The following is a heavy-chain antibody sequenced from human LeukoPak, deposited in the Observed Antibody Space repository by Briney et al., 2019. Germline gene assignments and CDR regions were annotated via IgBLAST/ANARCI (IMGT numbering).Heavy chain of an antibody. CDR2: IYTSGST. V-gene: IGHV4-4*09. Sequence: PSETLSLTCTVSGGSISSYYWSWIRQPPGKGLEWIGYIYTSGSTNYNPSLKSRVTISVDTSKNQFSLKLSSVTAADTAVHYCARLWTGSSWYNYYYYYMDVWGKGTTVTVSS. D-gene: IGHD6-13*01. J-gene: IGHJ6*03. CDR1: GGSISSYY. CDR3: ARLWTGSSWYNYYYYYMDV.